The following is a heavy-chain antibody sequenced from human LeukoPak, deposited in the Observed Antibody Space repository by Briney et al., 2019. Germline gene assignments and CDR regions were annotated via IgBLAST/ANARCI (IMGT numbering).Heavy chain of an antibody. D-gene: IGHD2-2*01. CDR3: AREEAIVVVPAAIGDV. CDR2: INAGNGNT. Sequence: GASVKVSCKASGYTFTSYAMHWVRQAPGQRLEWMGWINAGNGNTKYSQKFQGRVTITRDTSASTAYMELSSLRSEDTAVYYCAREEAIVVVPAAIGDVWGQGTTVTVSS. CDR1: GYTFTSYA. J-gene: IGHJ6*02. V-gene: IGHV1-3*01.